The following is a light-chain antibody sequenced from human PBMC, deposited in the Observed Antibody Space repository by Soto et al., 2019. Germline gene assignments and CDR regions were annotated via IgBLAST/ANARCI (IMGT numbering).Light chain of an antibody. V-gene: IGKV1-5*01. J-gene: IGKJ5*01. CDR3: QQANSFPS. Sequence: DIQMTQSPSTLSASVGDRVTITCRASQSISSWLAWYQQKPGKAPKVLIYDASSLESGVPSRFSGSGSGTEFTITISSLQPEDFAIYFCQQANSFPSFGQGTRLEIK. CDR1: QSISSW. CDR2: DAS.